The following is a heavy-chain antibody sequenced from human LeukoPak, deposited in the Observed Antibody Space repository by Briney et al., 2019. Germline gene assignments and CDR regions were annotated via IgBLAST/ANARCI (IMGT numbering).Heavy chain of an antibody. CDR2: ISGSGGST. D-gene: IGHD6-19*01. J-gene: IGHJ6*03. CDR1: GFTFSSYA. CDR3: GGSDWYGHYYYYMDV. Sequence: GGSLRLSCAASGFTFSSYAMSWVRQAPGKGLEWVSAISGSGGSTYYADSVKGRFTISRDNSKNTLYLQMNSLRAEDTAVYYCGGSDWYGHYYYYMDVWGKGTTVTVSS. V-gene: IGHV3-23*01.